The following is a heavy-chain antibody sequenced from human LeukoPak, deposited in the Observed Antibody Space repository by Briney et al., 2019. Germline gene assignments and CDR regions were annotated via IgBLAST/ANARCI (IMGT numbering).Heavy chain of an antibody. D-gene: IGHD3-10*01. J-gene: IGHJ6*02. CDR1: GFTFSSYW. CDR3: ARVGIWFGELLQIYYYGMDV. V-gene: IGHV3-7*01. Sequence: GGSLSLSCAASGFTFSSYWMRRVRQAPGQGLEGVANIKQDGSEKYYVDSVKGRFTISRDNAKNSLYLQMNSLRAEDTAVYYCARVGIWFGELLQIYYYGMDVWGQGTTVTVSS. CDR2: IKQDGSEK.